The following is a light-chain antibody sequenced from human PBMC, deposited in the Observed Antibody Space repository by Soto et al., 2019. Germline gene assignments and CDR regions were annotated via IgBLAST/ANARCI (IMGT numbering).Light chain of an antibody. CDR3: QQRSNWPPALT. Sequence: EIVLTQSPATLSLSPGESATLSCRARQSVSSYLAWYQQNPGQAPRLLIYDASNRATGIPARFSGSGSGTDFTLTIRRLEPEDFAVYYCQQRSNWPPALTFGGGTKVDI. J-gene: IGKJ4*01. CDR2: DAS. V-gene: IGKV3-11*01. CDR1: QSVSSY.